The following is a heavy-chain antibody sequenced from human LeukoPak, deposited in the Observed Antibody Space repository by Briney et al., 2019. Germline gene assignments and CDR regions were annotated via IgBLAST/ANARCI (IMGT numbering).Heavy chain of an antibody. CDR3: AKGLGVVIDFLVFDN. Sequence: PGGSLRLSCAASGFTFSNAWMSWVRQAPGKGLEWVSGIIGGAGGTYYADSVKGRFTISRDNAKNTLYLQMNSLRAEDTAIYYCAKGLGVVIDFLVFDNWGQGTLVTVSS. V-gene: IGHV3-23*01. D-gene: IGHD3-3*01. CDR2: IIGGAGGT. CDR1: GFTFSNAW. J-gene: IGHJ4*02.